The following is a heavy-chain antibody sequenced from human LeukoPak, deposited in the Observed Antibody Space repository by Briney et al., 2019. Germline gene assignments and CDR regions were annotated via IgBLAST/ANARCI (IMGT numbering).Heavy chain of an antibody. CDR3: ASAQYSSGWYLDY. CDR2: IYYSGST. CDR1: GGSISSGDYY. Sequence: SQTLSLTCTVSGGSISSGDYYWSWIRQPPGKGLEWIGYIYYSGSTYDNPSLKSRVTISVDTSKNQFSLTLSSVTAADTAVYYCASAQYSSGWYLDYWGQGTLVTVSS. V-gene: IGHV4-30-4*01. D-gene: IGHD6-19*01. J-gene: IGHJ4*02.